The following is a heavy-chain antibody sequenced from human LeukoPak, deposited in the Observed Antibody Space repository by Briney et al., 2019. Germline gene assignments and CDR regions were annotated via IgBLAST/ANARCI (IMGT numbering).Heavy chain of an antibody. V-gene: IGHV3-30*04. J-gene: IGHJ6*03. Sequence: GGSLRLSCAASGFTFSSYAMHWVRQAPGKGLEWVAVISYDGSNKYYADSVKGRFTISRDNSKNTLYLQMNSLRAEDTAVYYCARDRAYSSSSSYYYYMDVWGKGTTVTVSS. D-gene: IGHD6-6*01. CDR1: GFTFSSYA. CDR2: ISYDGSNK. CDR3: ARDRAYSSSSSYYYYMDV.